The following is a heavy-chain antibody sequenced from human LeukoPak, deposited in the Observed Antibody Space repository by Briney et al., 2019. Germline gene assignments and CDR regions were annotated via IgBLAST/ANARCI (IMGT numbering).Heavy chain of an antibody. Sequence: GGSLRLSCAASRFTFSSYFMSWVRQAPGKGLEWVSVISGSGGTTYYAVSVKGRFTISRDNFKNTLYLQMNSLRAEDTAVYYCAKDVPGGWWYFDLWGRGTLVTVSS. J-gene: IGHJ2*01. CDR3: AKDVPGGWWYFDL. CDR2: ISGSGGTT. CDR1: RFTFSSYF. V-gene: IGHV3-23*01. D-gene: IGHD6-19*01.